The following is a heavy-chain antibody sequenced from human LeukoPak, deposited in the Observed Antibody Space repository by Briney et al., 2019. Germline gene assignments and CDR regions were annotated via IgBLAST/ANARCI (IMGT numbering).Heavy chain of an antibody. D-gene: IGHD5-12*01. J-gene: IGHJ5*01. CDR3: TRDSSGPDFP. V-gene: IGHV3-49*04. Sequence: SLRLSCTASGFCFGDNAMTWVRQPQGQGMEWAGFSRSKSNGGTTEYAASVKGRFIILSDDSKSVAYLQRNKMNTDDTAVYYSTRDSSGPDFPWGQGTLVTVSS. CDR2: SRSKSNGGTT. CDR1: GFCFGDNA.